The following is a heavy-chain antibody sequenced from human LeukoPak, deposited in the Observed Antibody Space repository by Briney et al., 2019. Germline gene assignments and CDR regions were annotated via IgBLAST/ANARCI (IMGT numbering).Heavy chain of an antibody. CDR3: ARTQSQSGSYRYYFAY. V-gene: IGHV4-61*08. J-gene: IGHJ4*02. CDR2: VDYIDNT. Sequence: SETLSLTCTVSGASVGSAGYYRSWIRQPPGGGLEWIGYVDYIDNTNYNPSLKSRVTMSVNPSKNQFSLNLHSVTAADTAMYYCARTQSQSGSYRYYFAYWGQGTLVTVSS. CDR1: GASVGSAGYY. D-gene: IGHD1-26*01.